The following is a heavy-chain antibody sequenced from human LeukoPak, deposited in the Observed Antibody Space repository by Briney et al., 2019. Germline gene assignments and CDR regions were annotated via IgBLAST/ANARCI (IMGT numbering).Heavy chain of an antibody. CDR2: ISYDGSDR. Sequence: GRSLRLSCAASGFTFSTYGMHWVRQAPGKGLEWVAVISYDGSDRYYADSVKGRFTISRDNSKNTLYLQMNSLRAEDTAVYYCARLYCSSTSCHTLHYYYMDVWGKGTTVTVSS. J-gene: IGHJ6*03. V-gene: IGHV3-30-3*01. D-gene: IGHD2-2*02. CDR1: GFTFSTYG. CDR3: ARLYCSSTSCHTLHYYYMDV.